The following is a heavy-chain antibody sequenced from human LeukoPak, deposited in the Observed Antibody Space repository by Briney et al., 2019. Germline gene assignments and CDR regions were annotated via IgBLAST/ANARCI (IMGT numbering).Heavy chain of an antibody. D-gene: IGHD4-17*01. Sequence: GGTLRLSCAASGFTFSKARMGWVRQAPGKGGEWVGGIKSKTDGGTTDCAARVEARFTITREDSKNTLYLQMNRLKTEDTAVYYCTTDYYGAPRAFHLWGQGTMVTVSS. J-gene: IGHJ3*01. V-gene: IGHV3-15*01. CDR2: IKSKTDGGTT. CDR1: GFTFSKAR. CDR3: TTDYYGAPRAFHL.